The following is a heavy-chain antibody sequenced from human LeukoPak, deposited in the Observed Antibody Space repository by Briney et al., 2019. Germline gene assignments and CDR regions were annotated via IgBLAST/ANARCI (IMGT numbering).Heavy chain of an antibody. J-gene: IGHJ2*01. CDR2: ISSSSSTI. CDR1: GFKFDDYA. V-gene: IGHV3-48*01. Sequence: PGGSLRLSCTASGFKFDDYAMHWVRQGPGKGLEWVSYISSSSSTIYYADSVKGRFTISRDNAKNSLYLQMNSLKTEDTAVYYCTTEHIVVVTRDLIRYFDLWGRGTLVTVSS. D-gene: IGHD2-21*02. CDR3: TTEHIVVVTRDLIRYFDL.